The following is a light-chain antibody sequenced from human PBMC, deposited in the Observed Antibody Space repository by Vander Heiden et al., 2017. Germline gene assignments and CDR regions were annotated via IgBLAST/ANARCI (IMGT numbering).Light chain of an antibody. CDR1: QSINNY. Sequence: MQMTQFPSSLSASVGDRVTITCRTSQSINNYLSWYQQKPGKAPKLLIFGASSLQSGVPSRFSGSGSGTEFTLTITSLQPEDFASYYCQQSFNAFTFGPGTRVDV. V-gene: IGKV1-39*01. CDR2: GAS. J-gene: IGKJ3*01. CDR3: QQSFNAFT.